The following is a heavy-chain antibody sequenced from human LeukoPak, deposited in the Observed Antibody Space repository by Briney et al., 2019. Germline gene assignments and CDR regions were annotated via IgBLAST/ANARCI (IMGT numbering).Heavy chain of an antibody. V-gene: IGHV4-59*01. Sequence: SETLSLTCTVSGGSIGTYYWSWFRQPPGKGLEWIGYIYHSGGTNYNPSLTSRVTISVDTSKNQFSLKLTSVTAADTAVYYCARETTVTTAGWFDPWGQGTLVTVSS. CDR3: ARETTVTTAGWFDP. D-gene: IGHD4-17*01. CDR1: GGSIGTYY. J-gene: IGHJ5*02. CDR2: IYHSGGT.